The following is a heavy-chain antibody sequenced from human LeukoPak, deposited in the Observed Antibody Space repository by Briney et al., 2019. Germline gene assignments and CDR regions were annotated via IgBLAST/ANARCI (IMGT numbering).Heavy chain of an antibody. Sequence: GESLKISCKGFGYSFTSYWIGWVRQMPGKGLEWMGIIYPGDSDTRYSPSFQGQVTISADKSISTAYLQWSSLKASDTAMYYCARLFYMATISGWFDPWGQGTLVTVSS. CDR1: GYSFTSYW. D-gene: IGHD5-12*01. J-gene: IGHJ5*02. CDR2: IYPGDSDT. V-gene: IGHV5-51*01. CDR3: ARLFYMATISGWFDP.